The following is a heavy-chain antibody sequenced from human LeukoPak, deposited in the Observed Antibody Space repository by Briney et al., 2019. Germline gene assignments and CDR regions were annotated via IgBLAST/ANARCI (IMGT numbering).Heavy chain of an antibody. Sequence: GGSLRLSCAASGFTFSSYSMNWVRQAPGKGREWVSSISSSSSYIYYADSVKGRFTISRDNAKNSLYLQMNSLRAEDTAVYYCARVTMIVVATQGFDIWGQGTMVTVSS. V-gene: IGHV3-21*01. D-gene: IGHD3-22*01. CDR1: GFTFSSYS. J-gene: IGHJ3*02. CDR2: ISSSSSYI. CDR3: ARVTMIVVATQGFDI.